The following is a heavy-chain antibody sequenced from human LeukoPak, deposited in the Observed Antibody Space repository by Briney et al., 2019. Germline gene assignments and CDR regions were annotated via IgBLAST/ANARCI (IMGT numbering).Heavy chain of an antibody. J-gene: IGHJ4*02. Sequence: PSETLSLTCTVSGGSISSSSYYWGWIRQPPGKGLEWIGSIYYSGSTYYNPSLKSRVTISVDTSKNQFSLKLSSVTAADTAVYYCARDIYSYGCFDYWGQGTLVTVSS. D-gene: IGHD5-18*01. CDR2: IYYSGST. CDR3: ARDIYSYGCFDY. CDR1: GGSISSSSYY. V-gene: IGHV4-39*07.